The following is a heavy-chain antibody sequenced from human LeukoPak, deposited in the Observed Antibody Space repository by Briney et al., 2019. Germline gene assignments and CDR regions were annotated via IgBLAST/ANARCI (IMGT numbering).Heavy chain of an antibody. CDR3: ARGLVIDL. CDR2: INHSGST. CDR1: GGSFSGYY. D-gene: IGHD2/OR15-2a*01. V-gene: IGHV4-34*01. J-gene: IGHJ5*02. Sequence: PSETLSLTCAVYGGSFSGYYWSWIRQPPGKGLEWIGEINHSGSTNYNPSLKSRVTISVDTSKNQFSLKLSSVTAADTAVYYCARGLVIDLWGQGTLVTVSS.